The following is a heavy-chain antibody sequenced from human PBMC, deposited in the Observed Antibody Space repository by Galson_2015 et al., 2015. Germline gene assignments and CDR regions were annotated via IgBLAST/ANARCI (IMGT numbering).Heavy chain of an antibody. CDR2: IHYAGST. V-gene: IGHV4-39*02. J-gene: IGHJ3*02. D-gene: IGHD3-22*01. Sequence: LSLTCNVSGGSISNTEFYWGWIRQSPGKGLEWIGGIHYAGSTYHNPSLKSRVTISVDTSRNHFSLRLSSVTAADTAVYYCATPITYYYDNIDGFDIWGQGTRVTVSS. CDR3: ATPITYYYDNIDGFDI. CDR1: GGSISNTEFY.